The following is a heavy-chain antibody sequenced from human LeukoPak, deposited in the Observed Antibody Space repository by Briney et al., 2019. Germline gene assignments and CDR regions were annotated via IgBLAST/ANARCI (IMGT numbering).Heavy chain of an antibody. Sequence: GGSLRLSCAASGFSLNNNGMNWVRQAPGKGLEWVSSISSTSTYIYYADSVRGRFTISRDNARNSLYLQMNSLGAEDTAVYYCARYDSSGYSTDYWGQGTLVTVSS. CDR2: ISSTSTYI. CDR3: ARYDSSGYSTDY. J-gene: IGHJ4*02. CDR1: GFSLNNNG. D-gene: IGHD3-22*01. V-gene: IGHV3-21*01.